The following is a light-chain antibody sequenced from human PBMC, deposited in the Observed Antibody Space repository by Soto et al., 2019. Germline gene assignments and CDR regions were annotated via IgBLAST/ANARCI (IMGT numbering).Light chain of an antibody. V-gene: IGKV3-15*01. CDR2: GAS. CDR1: QSVSSN. Sequence: EIVMTQSPATLSVSPGERATLSCRASQSVSSNLAWYQQKPGQAPRLLIYGASTRATGIPARFSGSGSGTEFTLTISSLLSEDFAVYYCQQYNNWPSWTFGQGSNVDIK. CDR3: QQYNNWPSWT. J-gene: IGKJ1*01.